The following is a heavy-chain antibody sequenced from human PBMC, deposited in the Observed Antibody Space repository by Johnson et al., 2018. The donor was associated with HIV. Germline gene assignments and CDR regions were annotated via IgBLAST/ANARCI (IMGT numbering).Heavy chain of an antibody. V-gene: IGHV3-30*04. CDR2: ISYDGSDK. CDR3: AKVKLELRYGAFDI. Sequence: QVQLVESGGGVVQPGRSLRLSCAASAFSFSNYPMHWVRQAPAKGLEWVAVISYDGSDKYYADSVKGRLTISRDNSKNTLYLQMNSLRAEDTAVYYCAKVKLELRYGAFDIWGQGTMVTVSS. CDR1: AFSFSNYP. J-gene: IGHJ3*02. D-gene: IGHD1-7*01.